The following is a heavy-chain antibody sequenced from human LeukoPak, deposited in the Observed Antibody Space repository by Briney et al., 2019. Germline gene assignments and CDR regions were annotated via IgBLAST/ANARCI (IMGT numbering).Heavy chain of an antibody. CDR3: ARGGGNHAFDV. D-gene: IGHD4-23*01. CDR1: GFTFSPYW. V-gene: IGHV3-74*01. CDR2: INSDGSST. J-gene: IGHJ3*01. Sequence: TGGPLRLSCAASGFTFSPYWMHWVRQGPGKGLVWVSRINSDGSSTIYADSVKGRFTISRDNAKNTLYLQMDSLRAEDTAVYYCARGGGNHAFDVWGQGTMVTVSS.